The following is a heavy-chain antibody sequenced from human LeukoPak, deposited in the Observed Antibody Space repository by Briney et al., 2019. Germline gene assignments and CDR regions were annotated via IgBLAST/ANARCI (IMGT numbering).Heavy chain of an antibody. D-gene: IGHD6-6*01. CDR2: IYTSGSA. V-gene: IGHV4-4*07. J-gene: IGHJ6*03. CDR3: ARDRTLHSSSYYYYYYMDV. Sequence: SETLSLTCTVSGGSISSYYWSWIRQPAGKGLEWIGRIYTSGSANYNPSLKSRVTISVDKSKNQFSLKLSSVTAADTAVYYCARDRTLHSSSYYYYYYMDVWGKGTTVTVSS. CDR1: GGSISSYY.